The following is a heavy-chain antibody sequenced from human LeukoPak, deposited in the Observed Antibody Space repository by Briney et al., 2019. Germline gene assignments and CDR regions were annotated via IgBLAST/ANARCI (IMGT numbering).Heavy chain of an antibody. V-gene: IGHV4-34*01. CDR1: GGSFSGYY. D-gene: IGHD3-22*01. Sequence: SETLSLTCAVYGGSFSGYYWSWIRQPPGKGLEWLGEINHSGSTNYNPSLKSRVTISVDTSKNQFSLKLSSVTAADTAVYYCARGRTYYYDSSGYYSYWGQGTLVTVSS. J-gene: IGHJ4*02. CDR2: INHSGST. CDR3: ARGRTYYYDSSGYYSY.